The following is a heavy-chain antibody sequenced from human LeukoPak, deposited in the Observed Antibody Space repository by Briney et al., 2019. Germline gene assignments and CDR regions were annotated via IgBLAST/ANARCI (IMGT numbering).Heavy chain of an antibody. D-gene: IGHD2-2*01. CDR2: ISGSGDST. CDR1: GFTFSSYA. V-gene: IGHV3-23*01. CDR3: GVDIVVVPGAPNSFDP. Sequence: PGGSLRLFCAASGFTFSSYAMSWVRQAPGKGLEWVSAISGSGDSTYYADSVKGRFTISRDNSKNTLYLQMNSLRAEDTAVYYCGVDIVVVPGAPNSFDPWGQGTLVTVSS. J-gene: IGHJ5*02.